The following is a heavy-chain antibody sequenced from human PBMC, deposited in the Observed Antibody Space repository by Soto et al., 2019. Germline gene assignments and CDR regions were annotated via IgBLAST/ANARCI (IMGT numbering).Heavy chain of an antibody. J-gene: IGHJ5*02. Sequence: GGSLRLSYAASGFTFSDYDMTWIRQAAGKGLEWVSYISTSGNIKYYAESVEGRFTISRDNAKNSLYLQMNSLRADDTAVYFCARNGGTFDPWGQGTLVTVSS. CDR3: ARNGGTFDP. D-gene: IGHD3-16*01. CDR1: GFTFSDYD. V-gene: IGHV3-11*01. CDR2: ISTSGNIK.